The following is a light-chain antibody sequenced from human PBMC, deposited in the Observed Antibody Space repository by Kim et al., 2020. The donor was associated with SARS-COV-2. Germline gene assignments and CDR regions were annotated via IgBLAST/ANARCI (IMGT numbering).Light chain of an antibody. Sequence: QTDTPTCSRTSSIVVNSAAAWLQQHLGQPPTLLSYRNNNRPSGISEGLCSSGAGNTPTLAITELQPEDEADYYCAARDSSLTAGVFGGGTQLTFL. J-gene: IGLJ2*01. CDR3: AARDSSLTAGV. V-gene: IGLV10-54*01. CDR2: RNN. CDR1: SSIVVNSA.